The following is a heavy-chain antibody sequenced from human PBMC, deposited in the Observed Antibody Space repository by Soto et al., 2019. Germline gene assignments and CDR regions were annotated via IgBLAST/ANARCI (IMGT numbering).Heavy chain of an antibody. CDR3: AKIVVVPAGAFDY. CDR1: GFTFSSYA. D-gene: IGHD2-2*01. CDR2: ISGSGGST. J-gene: IGHJ4*02. Sequence: PGGSLRLSCAASGFTFSSYAMSWVRQAPGKGLEWVSAISGSGGSTNYADSVKGRFTISRDNSKNTVYLQMNSLRVEDTALYYCAKIVVVPAGAFDYWGQGTLVTVSS. V-gene: IGHV3-23*01.